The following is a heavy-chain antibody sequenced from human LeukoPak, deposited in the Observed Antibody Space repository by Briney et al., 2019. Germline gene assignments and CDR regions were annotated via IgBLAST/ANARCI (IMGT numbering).Heavy chain of an antibody. J-gene: IGHJ3*02. Sequence: KPSETLSLTCAVSDDSFSSHYWTWIRQPPGKGLEWIGYISYTGSTNYNPSLKSRVTISIDTSKNQFSLKLTSVTAADTAVYYCARDLVTVTKGFDIWGQGTMVSVSS. CDR1: DDSFSSHY. D-gene: IGHD4-17*01. CDR2: ISYTGST. CDR3: ARDLVTVTKGFDI. V-gene: IGHV4-59*11.